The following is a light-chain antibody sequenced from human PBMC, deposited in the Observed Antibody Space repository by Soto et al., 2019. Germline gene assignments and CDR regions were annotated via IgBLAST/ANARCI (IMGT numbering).Light chain of an antibody. Sequence: QSSLTQRAFVSGSPGQSVTISCTGTSSDVGGYNYVSWYQQHPGKAPKLMIYDVSNRPSGVSNRFSGSKSGNTASLTISGLQAEDEADYYCSSYTSSSTLVFGGGTQLTVL. V-gene: IGLV2-14*01. J-gene: IGLJ2*01. CDR2: DVS. CDR1: SSDVGGYNY. CDR3: SSYTSSSTLV.